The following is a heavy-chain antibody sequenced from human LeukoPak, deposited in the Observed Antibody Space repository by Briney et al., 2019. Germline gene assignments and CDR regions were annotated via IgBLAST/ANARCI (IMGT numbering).Heavy chain of an antibody. CDR1: EFSIGTSGVG. V-gene: IGHV2-5*02. D-gene: IGHD3-3*01. CDR3: VRRQYNSDFDFWSGFDY. Sequence: SGPTLVKPTQTLTLTCTLSEFSIGTSGVGVGWIRQPPGKALEWLALIYWDEDIRYSPSLKNRLTITKDTSKNQVVLTMTNMDPVDTATYYCVRRQYNSDFDFWSGFDYWGHGTLVTVSS. J-gene: IGHJ4*01. CDR2: IYWDEDI.